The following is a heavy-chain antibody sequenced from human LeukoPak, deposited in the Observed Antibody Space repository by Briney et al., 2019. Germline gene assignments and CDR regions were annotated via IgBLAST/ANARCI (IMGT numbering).Heavy chain of an antibody. J-gene: IGHJ5*02. Sequence: SETLSLTCTVSGGSISSGGYYWSWIRQHPGKGLEWIGYIYYSGSTYYNPSLKSRVTISVDTSKNQFSLKLSSVSAADTAVYYCARGPSNNYGDYVPHYNWFDPWGQGTLVTVSS. V-gene: IGHV4-31*03. D-gene: IGHD4-17*01. CDR2: IYYSGST. CDR1: GGSISSGGYY. CDR3: ARGPSNNYGDYVPHYNWFDP.